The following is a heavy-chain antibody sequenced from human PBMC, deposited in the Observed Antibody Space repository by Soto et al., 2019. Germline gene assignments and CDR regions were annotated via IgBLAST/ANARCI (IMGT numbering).Heavy chain of an antibody. CDR3: ARGLYECSTNSCSLNWFDP. V-gene: IGHV4-34*01. CDR2: ASHSGST. D-gene: IGHD2-2*01. J-gene: IGHJ5*02. Sequence: SETLSLTCAVYGGSFSGYYWDWIRQPPGKGLEWIGEASHSGSTNYNPSLKSRVTISVDTSKNQFSLKLTSVTAADTAVYYCARGLYECSTNSCSLNWFDPWGQGTLVTVSS. CDR1: GGSFSGYY.